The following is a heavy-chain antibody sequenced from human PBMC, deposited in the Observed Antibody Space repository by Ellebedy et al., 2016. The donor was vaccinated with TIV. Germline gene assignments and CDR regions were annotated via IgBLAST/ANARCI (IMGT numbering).Heavy chain of an antibody. CDR2: VYSTGST. J-gene: IGHJ2*01. D-gene: IGHD4-17*01. CDR3: ARARYGAYRYFDL. Sequence: SETLSLTCAVSGDSITNGNFFWNWIRQIPGKGLEWIGYVYSTGSTYYNPSLKSRVTISVDTSKNQFSLKLSSVTAADTAVYYCARARYGAYRYFDLWGRGTLVTVSS. CDR1: GDSITNGNFF. V-gene: IGHV4-31*11.